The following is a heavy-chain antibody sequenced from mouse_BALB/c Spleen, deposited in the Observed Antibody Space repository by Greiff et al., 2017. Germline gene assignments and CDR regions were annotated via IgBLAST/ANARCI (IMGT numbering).Heavy chain of an antibody. CDR3: VRDGGNQYYYAMDY. CDR1: GFSLTSYD. D-gene: IGHD2-1*01. CDR2: IWTGGGT. J-gene: IGHJ4*01. Sequence: VQLKESGPGLVAPSQSLSITCTVSGFSLTSYDISWIRQPPGKGLEWLGVIWTGGGTNYNSAFMSRLSISKDNSKSQVFLKMNSLQTDDTAIYYCVRDGGNQYYYAMDYWGQGTSVTVSS. V-gene: IGHV2-9-2*01.